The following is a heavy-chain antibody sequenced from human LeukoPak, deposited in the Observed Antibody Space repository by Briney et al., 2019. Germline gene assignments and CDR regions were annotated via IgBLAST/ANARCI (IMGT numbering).Heavy chain of an antibody. J-gene: IGHJ2*01. Sequence: PSETLSLTCTVSGGSISSYYWSWIRQPPGKGLEWIGYTFYTEGPNYNPSLKSRATISVDTAKNQFSLKVSSVTAADTAVYYCARHTLYGGNLNWYFDLWGRGTLVTVSS. V-gene: IGHV4-59*08. CDR1: GGSISSYY. CDR2: TFYTEGP. CDR3: ARHTLYGGNLNWYFDL. D-gene: IGHD4-23*01.